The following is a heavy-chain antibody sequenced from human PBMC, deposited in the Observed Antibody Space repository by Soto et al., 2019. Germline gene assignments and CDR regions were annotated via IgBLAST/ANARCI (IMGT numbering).Heavy chain of an antibody. CDR1: GGSITSNY. D-gene: IGHD4-17*01. V-gene: IGHV4-59*01. CDR3: ARGDPVKYYFDY. CDR2: IYYRGRT. J-gene: IGHJ4*02. Sequence: ETLSLTCTVSGGSITSNYWMWLRQSPGKGLEWIGNIYYRGRTNYNPSLRSRVTISADTSKNQFSLKLSSVTAGDTAVYYCARGDPVKYYFDYWGQGTLVTVSS.